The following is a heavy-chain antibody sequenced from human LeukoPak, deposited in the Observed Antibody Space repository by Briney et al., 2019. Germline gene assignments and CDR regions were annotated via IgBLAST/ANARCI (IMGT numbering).Heavy chain of an antibody. CDR2: ITSGGST. CDR3: AKSRYTSSNTNDY. V-gene: IGHV3-23*01. CDR1: GFTFSSYE. J-gene: IGHJ4*02. D-gene: IGHD2-2*02. Sequence: GGSLRLSCAASGFTFSSYEMTWVRQAPGKGLQWVSTITSGGSTYYADSVKGRFTISRDSPKNTLYLQMNSLRAEDTAVYYCAKSRYTSSNTNDYWGQGTLVTVSS.